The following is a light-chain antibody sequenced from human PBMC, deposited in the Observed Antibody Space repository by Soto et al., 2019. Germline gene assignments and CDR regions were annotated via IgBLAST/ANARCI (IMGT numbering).Light chain of an antibody. Sequence: DIQLTQSPSTLSAAVGASATITCRASQNIRNLLAWYQQKPGKAPKPLIYDASTLKTGVPSRFSGSGSGTEFTLTISSLQPEDFAVYYCQQRSNWQTFGKGNKVDIK. CDR3: QQRSNWQT. V-gene: IGKV1-5*01. CDR1: QNIRNL. CDR2: DAS. J-gene: IGKJ1*01.